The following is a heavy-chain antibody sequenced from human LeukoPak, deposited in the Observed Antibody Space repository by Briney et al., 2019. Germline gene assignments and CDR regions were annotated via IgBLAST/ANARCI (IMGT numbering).Heavy chain of an antibody. J-gene: IGHJ6*03. Sequence: ASVKVSCKASGDTFTMYNIHWVRQAPGQGLEWMGMINPSDGATTYTQKFQGRVTMTRDMSTTTVYMDLRSLRSEDTAVYFLAREQRVGLSANLGGLFASYYTYYYMDVWGRGTTVTVSS. CDR2: INPSDGAT. V-gene: IGHV1-46*01. CDR3: AREQRVGLSANLGGLFASYYTYYYMDV. D-gene: IGHD3-16*01. CDR1: GDTFTMYN.